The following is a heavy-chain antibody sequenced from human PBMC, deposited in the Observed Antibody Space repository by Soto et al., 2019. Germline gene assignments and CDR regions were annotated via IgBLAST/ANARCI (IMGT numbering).Heavy chain of an antibody. CDR3: AASCVGCGGFNYYGMDV. V-gene: IGHV4-31*03. J-gene: IGHJ6*02. D-gene: IGHD2-21*01. CDR1: GGCISSGGYY. CDR2: IYYSGST. Sequence: SXTLSLTCTVSGGCISSGGYYWSWIRQHPGKGLEWIGYIYYSGSTYYNPSLKSRVTISVDTSKNQFSLKLSSVTAADTAVYYCAASCVGCGGFNYYGMDVWGQGTTVTVSS.